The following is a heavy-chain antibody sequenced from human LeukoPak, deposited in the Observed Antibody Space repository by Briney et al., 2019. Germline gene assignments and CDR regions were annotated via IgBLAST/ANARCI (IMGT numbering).Heavy chain of an antibody. J-gene: IGHJ3*02. CDR3: ASVLGGHAFDI. CDR2: MYYSGSA. CDR1: GGSISSSSYY. V-gene: IGHV4-39*07. D-gene: IGHD3-16*01. Sequence: SETLSLTCTVSGGSISSSSYYWGWIRQPPGKGLEWIGSMYYSGSANYNPPLKSRVTISVDASKNQFSLKLSSVTAADTAMYYCASVLGGHAFDIWGQGTMVTVSS.